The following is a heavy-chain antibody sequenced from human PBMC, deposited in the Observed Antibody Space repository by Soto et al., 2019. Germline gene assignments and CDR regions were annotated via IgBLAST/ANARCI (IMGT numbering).Heavy chain of an antibody. J-gene: IGHJ4*02. V-gene: IGHV3-23*01. CDR3: AKGLVGGVIVPFDC. CDR2: IVGSGGST. Sequence: GGSLRLSCAASGFTFSSYAMNWVRQAPGKGLEWVSAIVGSGGSTYYAGSVKGRFTISRDNSKNTLFLQMNSLRAEDTAVYFCAKGLVGGVIVPFDCWGQGTLVTVSS. CDR1: GFTFSSYA. D-gene: IGHD3-16*02.